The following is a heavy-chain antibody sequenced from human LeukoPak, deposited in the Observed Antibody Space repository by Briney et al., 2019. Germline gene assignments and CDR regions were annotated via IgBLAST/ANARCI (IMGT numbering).Heavy chain of an antibody. J-gene: IGHJ5*02. D-gene: IGHD4-23*01. V-gene: IGHV4-59*01. CDR1: GGSISSYY. Sequence: SGTLSLTCTVSGGSISSYYWSWIRQPPGKGLEWIGYIYYSGSTNYNPSLKSRVTISVDTSKNQFSLKLSSVTAADTAVYYCAKSSGNNRRNWFDPWGQGTLVTVSS. CDR2: IYYSGST. CDR3: AKSSGNNRRNWFDP.